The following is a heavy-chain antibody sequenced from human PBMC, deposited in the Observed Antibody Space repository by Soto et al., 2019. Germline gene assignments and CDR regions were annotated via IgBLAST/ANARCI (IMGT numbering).Heavy chain of an antibody. Sequence: GGSLRLSCAASGFTFSSYGMHWVRQAPGKGLEWVAVIWYDGSNKYYADSVKGRFTISRDNSKNTLYLQMNSLRAEDTAVYYCARDNINGAAAGNRDYYYGMDVWGQGTTVTVSS. D-gene: IGHD6-13*01. CDR3: ARDNINGAAAGNRDYYYGMDV. J-gene: IGHJ6*02. CDR2: IWYDGSNK. V-gene: IGHV3-33*01. CDR1: GFTFSSYG.